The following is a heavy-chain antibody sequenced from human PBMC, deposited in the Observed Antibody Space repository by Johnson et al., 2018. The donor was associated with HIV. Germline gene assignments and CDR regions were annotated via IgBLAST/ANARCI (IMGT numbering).Heavy chain of an antibody. CDR1: GFTFNNYW. J-gene: IGHJ3*02. CDR2: INSDGSTT. Sequence: VRLVESGGGLGQPGGSLRLSCVDSGFTFNNYWMHWVRQAPGKGPVWVSRINSDGSTTDYADSVKGRFTISRDNAKNTLYLQMNSLRVEDTAVYYCVRSNGRLAAFDIWGQGTMVTVSS. CDR3: VRSNGRLAAFDI. V-gene: IGHV3-74*01. D-gene: IGHD3-9*01.